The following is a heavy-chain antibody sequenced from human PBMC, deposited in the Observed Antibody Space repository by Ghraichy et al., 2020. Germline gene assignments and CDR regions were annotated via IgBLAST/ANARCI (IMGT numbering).Heavy chain of an antibody. Sequence: GESLRLSCAASGFTFSSYWMHWVRQAPGKGLVWVSRINSDGSSTSYADSVKGRFTISRDNAKNTLYLQMNSLRAEDTAVYYCARDLSMVQGVIYYYYYGMDVWGQGTTVTVSS. J-gene: IGHJ6*02. CDR1: GFTFSSYW. CDR3: ARDLSMVQGVIYYYYYGMDV. CDR2: INSDGSST. D-gene: IGHD3-10*01. V-gene: IGHV3-74*01.